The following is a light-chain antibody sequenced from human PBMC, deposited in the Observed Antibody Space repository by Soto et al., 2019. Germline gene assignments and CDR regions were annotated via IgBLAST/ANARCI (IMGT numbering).Light chain of an antibody. CDR1: LNVNSY. J-gene: IGKJ1*01. CDR3: QQYGSSGT. Sequence: VLAQSPDTLSLSSGERATLSCRASLNVNSYLAWYQQKPGQAPRLVIYDASNRAPGIPARFSGSGSGTDFTLTISSLEPEDFAVYYCQQYGSSGTFGQGTKVHIK. V-gene: IGKV3-11*01. CDR2: DAS.